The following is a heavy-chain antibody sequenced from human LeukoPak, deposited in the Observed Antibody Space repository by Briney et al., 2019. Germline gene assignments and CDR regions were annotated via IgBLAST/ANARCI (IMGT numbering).Heavy chain of an antibody. Sequence: GGSLRLSCAASGFTFNSYGMHWVRQAPGKGLEWVAVISYDGSKEYYADYVKGRLTISRDNSKNTVNLQMNSLRAEDTAVYYCAKDYEAYCGGDCSSFFDYWGQGTLVTVSS. D-gene: IGHD2-21*02. CDR2: ISYDGSKE. J-gene: IGHJ4*02. CDR3: AKDYEAYCGGDCSSFFDY. CDR1: GFTFNSYG. V-gene: IGHV3-30*18.